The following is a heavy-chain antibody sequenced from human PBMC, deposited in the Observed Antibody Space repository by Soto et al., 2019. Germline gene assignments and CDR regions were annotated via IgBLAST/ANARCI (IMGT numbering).Heavy chain of an antibody. Sequence: GSLRLSCAASGFTFSPFSSYGMHWVRQAPGKGLEWVALISYDGDNKYYGDSVKGRFTISRDNSKNTLYLQMNSLRAEDTAVYYCAKDIALVRGVIIDLDVWGQGTTVTVS. CDR3: AKDIALVRGVIIDLDV. CDR2: ISYDGDNK. D-gene: IGHD3-10*01. CDR1: GFTFSPFSSYG. V-gene: IGHV3-30*18. J-gene: IGHJ6*02.